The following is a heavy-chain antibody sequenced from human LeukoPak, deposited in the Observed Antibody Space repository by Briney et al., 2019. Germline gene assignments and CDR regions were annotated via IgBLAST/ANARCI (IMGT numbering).Heavy chain of an antibody. Sequence: SETLSLTCAVYGGSFSGYYWSWIRQPPGKGLEWIGEINHSRSTNYNPSLKSRVTISVDTSKNQFSLKLSSVTAADTAVYYCARGGNIVVVPAAIPFDYWGQGTLVTVSS. CDR3: ARGGNIVVVPAAIPFDY. J-gene: IGHJ4*02. D-gene: IGHD2-2*01. CDR1: GGSFSGYY. V-gene: IGHV4-34*01. CDR2: INHSRST.